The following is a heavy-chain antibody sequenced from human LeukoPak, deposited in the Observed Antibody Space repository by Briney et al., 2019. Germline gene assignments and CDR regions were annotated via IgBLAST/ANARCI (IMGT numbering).Heavy chain of an antibody. Sequence: PGGSLRLSCAASGFTFSSYAMHWVRQAPGKGLEYVSAISSNGGSTYYANSVKGRFTISRDNSKNTLYLQMGSLRAEDMAVYYCARGYCTNGVCYTDYWGQGSLATVSS. CDR3: ARGYCTNGVCYTDY. CDR2: ISSNGGST. J-gene: IGHJ4*02. CDR1: GFTFSSYA. V-gene: IGHV3-64*01. D-gene: IGHD2-8*01.